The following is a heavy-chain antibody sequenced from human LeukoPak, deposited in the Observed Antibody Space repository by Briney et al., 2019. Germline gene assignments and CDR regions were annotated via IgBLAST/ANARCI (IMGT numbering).Heavy chain of an antibody. D-gene: IGHD3-22*01. CDR1: GYTFTGYY. Sequence: ASVKVSCKASGYTFTGYYMHWVRQAPGQGLEWMGWINPNSGGTNYAQKFQGRVTMTRDQSISTAYVELRRLTSDDTAMYYCARVYYYDSSGPRLDFWGQGTLVTVSS. CDR2: INPNSGGT. CDR3: ARVYYYDSSGPRLDF. V-gene: IGHV1-2*02. J-gene: IGHJ4*02.